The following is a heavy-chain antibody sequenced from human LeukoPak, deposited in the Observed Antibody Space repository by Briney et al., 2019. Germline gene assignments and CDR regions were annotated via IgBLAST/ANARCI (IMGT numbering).Heavy chain of an antibody. V-gene: IGHV4-59*01. Sequence: KPPETLSLTCTVSGGSISSYYWSWIRQPPGKGLEWIGYVSYSGSTNYNPSLKSRVTMSVDTSKNQVSLKLRSVTTADTAVYYCARWNPYDSSGYYYAFDYWGQGTLVTVSS. D-gene: IGHD3-22*01. CDR2: VSYSGST. CDR1: GGSISSYY. J-gene: IGHJ4*02. CDR3: ARWNPYDSSGYYYAFDY.